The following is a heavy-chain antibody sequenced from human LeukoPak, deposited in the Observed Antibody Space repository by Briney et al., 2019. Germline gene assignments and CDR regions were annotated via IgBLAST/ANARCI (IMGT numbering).Heavy chain of an antibody. CDR2: IYHSGST. CDR3: ARAEDYYDSSAYYIFDY. V-gene: IGHV4-38-2*01. D-gene: IGHD3-22*01. J-gene: IGHJ4*02. Sequence: SETLSLTCAVSGYSINSGYYWGWIRQPPGKGLEWIGSIYHSGSTYYNPSLKSRVTISVDTSKNQFPLKLSSVTAADTAVYYCARAEDYYDSSAYYIFDYWGQGTLVTVSS. CDR1: GYSINSGYY.